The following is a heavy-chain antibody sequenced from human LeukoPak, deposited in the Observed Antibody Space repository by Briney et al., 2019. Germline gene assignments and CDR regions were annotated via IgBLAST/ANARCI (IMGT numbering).Heavy chain of an antibody. Sequence: SVKVSCKASGGTFSSYAISWVQQAPGQGLEWMGGITPIFGTANYAQKFQGRVTITADESTSTAYMELSSLRSEDTAVYYCASEGYSSSSWDYWGQGTLVTVSS. CDR1: GGTFSSYA. D-gene: IGHD6-6*01. CDR2: ITPIFGTA. J-gene: IGHJ4*02. CDR3: ASEGYSSSSWDY. V-gene: IGHV1-69*13.